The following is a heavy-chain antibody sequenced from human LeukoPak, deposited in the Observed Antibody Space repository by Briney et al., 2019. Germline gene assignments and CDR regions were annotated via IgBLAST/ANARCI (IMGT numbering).Heavy chain of an antibody. CDR1: GGSISSYY. Sequence: PSETLSLTCTVSGGSISSYYWNWIRQPPGKGLGWIGYIYYSGTTNYNPSLKGRVTISVDTSKNQFSLKLSSVTAADTAVYYCARVTCTSTSCYRKDAFDIWGQGTMVTVSS. J-gene: IGHJ3*02. D-gene: IGHD2-2*01. CDR3: ARVTCTSTSCYRKDAFDI. CDR2: IYYSGTT. V-gene: IGHV4-59*01.